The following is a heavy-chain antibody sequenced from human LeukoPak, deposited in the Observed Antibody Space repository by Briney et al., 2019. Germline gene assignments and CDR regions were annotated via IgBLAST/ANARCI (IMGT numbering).Heavy chain of an antibody. CDR3: ARMYYHDSSDYYWAPDY. CDR1: GFTFSTYW. J-gene: IGHJ4*02. V-gene: IGHV3-74*01. CDR2: ISSDGSNT. Sequence: GGSLRLSCAASGFTFSTYWMHWVRQAPGKGLVWVSRISSDGSNTNYADSVKGRFNISRDNAKNMMYLQMNSLRAEDTAVYFCARMYYHDSSDYYWAPDYWGQGTLVTVSS. D-gene: IGHD3-22*01.